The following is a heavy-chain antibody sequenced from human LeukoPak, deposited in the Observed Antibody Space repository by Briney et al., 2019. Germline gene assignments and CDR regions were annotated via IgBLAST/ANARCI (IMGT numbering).Heavy chain of an antibody. CDR1: GGSISSSSYY. V-gene: IGHV4-39*07. J-gene: IGHJ3*02. CDR3: ARDLGGGHHVDI. Sequence: SETLSLTCTVSGGSISSSSYYWGWLRQPPGTGLEWLGCIYYSGSTYYNPSLKSRVTISVDTSKYQFSLKLRSVAAADTAVYYCARDLGGGHHVDIWGQGTMVTVSS. D-gene: IGHD2-15*01. CDR2: IYYSGST.